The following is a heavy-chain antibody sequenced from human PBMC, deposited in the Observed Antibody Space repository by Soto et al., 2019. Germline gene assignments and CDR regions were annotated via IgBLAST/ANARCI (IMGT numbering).Heavy chain of an antibody. D-gene: IGHD6-13*01. CDR3: AHSRVFDWFDP. V-gene: IGHV2-5*01. J-gene: IGHJ5*02. CDR1: GFSLSTSEVG. Sequence: ESGPTLVNPTQTLTLTCTFSGFSLSTSEVGVGWIRQPPGKALEWLALIFWNDDERYNPSLKRRLTITKDISKNQVVLTMTNMDPRDTATYYCAHSRVFDWFDPWGQGTLVTVSS. CDR2: IFWNDDE.